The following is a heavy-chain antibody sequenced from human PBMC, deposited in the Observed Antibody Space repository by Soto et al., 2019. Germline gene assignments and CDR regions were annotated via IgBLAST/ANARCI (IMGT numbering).Heavy chain of an antibody. CDR3: ARGGYYDNSWGKLSHYGLDV. CDR2: ISPYNDYT. D-gene: IGHD3-16*01. V-gene: IGHV1-18*01. Sequence: QVQLAQSANEVKKPGASVRVSCKAAGYTFITYGIAWMRQAPGQGLEWMGWISPYNDYTVYAQKFQGRVSMTADTSTRTVDMNLRGLKSDDTAVYYCARGGYYDNSWGKLSHYGLDVWGQGTSVSVSS. CDR1: GYTFITYG. J-gene: IGHJ6*02.